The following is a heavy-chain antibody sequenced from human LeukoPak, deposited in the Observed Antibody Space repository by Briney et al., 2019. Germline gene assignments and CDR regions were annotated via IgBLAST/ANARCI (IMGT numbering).Heavy chain of an antibody. J-gene: IGHJ5*02. V-gene: IGHV7-4-1*02. CDR3: ARDIGSSSWYPGWFDP. CDR2: INTNTGNP. D-gene: IGHD6-13*01. Sequence: ASVKVSCKASGYTFTSYAMNWVRQAPGQGLEWMGWINTNTGNPTYAQGFTGRFVFCLDPLVRTAYLEISSLKAEDTAVYYCARDIGSSSWYPGWFDPWGEGTLVTVSS. CDR1: GYTFTSYA.